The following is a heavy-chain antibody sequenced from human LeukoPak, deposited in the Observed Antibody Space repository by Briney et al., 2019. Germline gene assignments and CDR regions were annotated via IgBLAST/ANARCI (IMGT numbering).Heavy chain of an antibody. D-gene: IGHD6-19*01. CDR2: IQTSGST. CDR3: ARDLGSGWYYD. CDR1: GGSISSHY. V-gene: IGHV4-4*07. J-gene: IGHJ4*02. Sequence: SETLSLTCTVSGGSISSHYWNWLRQPAGKGLEWIGRIQTSGSTNYNPSLKSRITMSVDRSKNQFSLKLSSVTAADTAVYYCARDLGSGWYYDWGQGTLVTVSS.